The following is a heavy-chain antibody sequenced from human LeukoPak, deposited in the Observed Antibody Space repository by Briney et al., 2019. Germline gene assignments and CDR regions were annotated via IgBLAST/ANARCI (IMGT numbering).Heavy chain of an antibody. J-gene: IGHJ4*02. D-gene: IGHD6-13*01. V-gene: IGHV3-7*01. CDR2: IKQDGSEN. CDR3: ARDGWAAGDY. CDR1: GFTFSTYW. Sequence: GGSLRLPCAASGFTFSTYWMTWVRQAPGKGLEWVANIKQDGSENYYVDSVKGRFTISRDNAKNALYLQMNSLRADGTAVYYCARDGWAAGDYWGQGTLVTVSS.